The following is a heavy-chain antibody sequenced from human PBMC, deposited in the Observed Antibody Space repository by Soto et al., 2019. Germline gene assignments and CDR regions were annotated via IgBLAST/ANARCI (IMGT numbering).Heavy chain of an antibody. CDR3: AREGRLLEVDY. D-gene: IGHD3-3*01. Sequence: GASVKVSCKASGYTFTGYYMHWVRQAPGQGLEWMGWINPNSGNTGYAQKFQGRVTMTRNTSISTAYMELSSLRSEDTAVYYCAREGRLLEVDYWGQGTLVTVS. V-gene: IGHV1-8*02. CDR2: INPNSGNT. J-gene: IGHJ4*02. CDR1: GYTFTGYY.